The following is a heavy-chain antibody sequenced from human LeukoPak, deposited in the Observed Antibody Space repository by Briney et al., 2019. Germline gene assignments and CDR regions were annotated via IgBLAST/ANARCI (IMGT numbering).Heavy chain of an antibody. CDR3: ARERTRTSGRFKVGYYYYGMDV. CDR1: GFTFSSSA. D-gene: IGHD1-26*01. Sequence: GGSLRLSCAASGFTFSSSAMHWVRQAPGKGLEWVAVISYDGSNKYYADSVKGRFTISRDNSKNTLYLQMNSLRAEDTAVYYCARERTRTSGRFKVGYYYYGMDVWGKGTTVTVSS. J-gene: IGHJ6*04. V-gene: IGHV3-30*04. CDR2: ISYDGSNK.